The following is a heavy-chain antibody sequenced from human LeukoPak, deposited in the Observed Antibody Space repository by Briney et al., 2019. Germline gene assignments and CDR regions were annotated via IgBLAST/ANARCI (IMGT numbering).Heavy chain of an antibody. Sequence: SETLSLTCTVSGASMSDYYWSWIRQPPGKGLEWIGYIYYTGGTNYNPSLKSRVTTSVDTSKNQISLKLSSVTAADSAVYYCVRRVRYFGQNDYWGQGTLVTVSS. J-gene: IGHJ4*02. CDR2: IYYTGGT. CDR3: VRRVRYFGQNDY. D-gene: IGHD3-9*01. V-gene: IGHV4-59*08. CDR1: GASMSDYY.